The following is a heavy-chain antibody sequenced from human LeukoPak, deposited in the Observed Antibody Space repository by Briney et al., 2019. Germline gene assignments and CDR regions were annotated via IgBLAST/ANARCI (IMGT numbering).Heavy chain of an antibody. Sequence: SETLSLTCAVYGGSFSGYYWSWIRQPPGKGLEWIGEISHSGSTNYNPSLKSRVTISVDTSKNQFSLKLSSVTAADTAVYYCARQHPAAPYNWFDPWGQGTLVTVSS. V-gene: IGHV4-34*01. CDR2: ISHSGST. D-gene: IGHD2-2*01. J-gene: IGHJ5*02. CDR1: GGSFSGYY. CDR3: ARQHPAAPYNWFDP.